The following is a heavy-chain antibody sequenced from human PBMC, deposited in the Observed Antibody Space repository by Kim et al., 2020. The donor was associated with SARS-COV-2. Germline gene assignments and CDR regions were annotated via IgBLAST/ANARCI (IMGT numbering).Heavy chain of an antibody. V-gene: IGHV1-2*02. D-gene: IGHD3-10*01. J-gene: IGHJ4*02. CDR2: GGN. Sequence: GGNTYCQNFRGRVTMTRDPSINTVYLELTRLTSDDTAVYYCARSSLLDFDHGGQGTLVTVSS. CDR3: ARSSLLDFDH.